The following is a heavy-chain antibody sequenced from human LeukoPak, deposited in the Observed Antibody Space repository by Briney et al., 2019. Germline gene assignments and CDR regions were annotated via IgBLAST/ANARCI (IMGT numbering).Heavy chain of an antibody. CDR2: MYYSGST. CDR3: ARSRPLTGYSSGWPPKYYYYGMDV. Sequence: LETLSLTCTVSGGSISSSRYYWGWIRQPPGKGLEWIGSMYYSGSTYYNPSLKSRVTISVDTSKNQFSLKLSSVTAADTAVYYCARSRPLTGYSSGWPPKYYYYGMDVWGQGTTVTVSS. D-gene: IGHD6-19*01. CDR1: GGSISSSRYY. V-gene: IGHV4-39*07. J-gene: IGHJ6*02.